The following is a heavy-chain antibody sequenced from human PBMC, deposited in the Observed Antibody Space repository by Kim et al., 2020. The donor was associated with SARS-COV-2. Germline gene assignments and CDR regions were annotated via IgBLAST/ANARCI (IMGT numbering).Heavy chain of an antibody. CDR1: GFTFNSYA. CDR2: ISNNGSST. J-gene: IGHJ4*02. Sequence: GGSLRLSCSASGFTFNSYAMHWVRQAPGKGLEDVSTISNNGSSTFYADSVKGRFTMSRDNSKNTLFLQMSSLKVEDTAVYYCARAREIWGQGTLVTVSS. V-gene: IGHV3-64D*09. D-gene: IGHD1-26*01. CDR3: ARAREI.